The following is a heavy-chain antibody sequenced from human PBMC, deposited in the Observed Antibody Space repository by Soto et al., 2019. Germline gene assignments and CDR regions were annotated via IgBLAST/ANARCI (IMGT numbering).Heavy chain of an antibody. J-gene: IGHJ6*02. CDR2: ISDYNGNT. CDR1: GYSFTTYG. V-gene: IGHV1-18*01. Sequence: QVQLVQSGAEVKKPGASVKVSCKASGYSFTTYGISWVRQAPGQGLEWMGWISDYNGNTNKEKKFQGRVTMTTDTSTRTAYMELKSLRSDDTAVYYCAREGYYSGSGSYSPPRYYGMDVWGQGTTVTVS. D-gene: IGHD3-10*01. CDR3: AREGYYSGSGSYSPPRYYGMDV.